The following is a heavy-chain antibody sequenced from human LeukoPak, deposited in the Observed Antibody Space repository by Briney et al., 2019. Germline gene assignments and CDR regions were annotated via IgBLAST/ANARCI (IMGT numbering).Heavy chain of an antibody. D-gene: IGHD2-2*02. CDR3: AREADGDIVVVPAAIDAFDI. CDR2: ISSSSSYI. V-gene: IGHV3-21*01. J-gene: IGHJ3*02. Sequence: MSWVRQAPGKGLEWVSSISSSSSYIYYADSVKGRFTISRDNAKNSLYLQMNSLRAEDTAVYYCAREADGDIVVVPAAIDAFDIWGQGTMVTVSS.